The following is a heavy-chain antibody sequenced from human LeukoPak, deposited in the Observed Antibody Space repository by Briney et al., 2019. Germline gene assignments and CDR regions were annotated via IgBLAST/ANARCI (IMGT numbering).Heavy chain of an antibody. CDR2: ISAYNGNT. Sequence: ASVTVSFKASGYTFTSYGISWVRQAPGQGLEWMGWISAYNGNTNYAQKLQGRVTMTTDTSTSTAYMELRSLRSDDTAVYYCARDLRDDYYDSSGYTDYWGQGTLVTVSS. J-gene: IGHJ4*02. CDR3: ARDLRDDYYDSSGYTDY. D-gene: IGHD3-22*01. V-gene: IGHV1-18*01. CDR1: GYTFTSYG.